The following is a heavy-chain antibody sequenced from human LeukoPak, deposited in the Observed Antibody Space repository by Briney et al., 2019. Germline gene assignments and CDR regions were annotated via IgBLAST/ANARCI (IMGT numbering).Heavy chain of an antibody. D-gene: IGHD4-17*01. CDR3: ARDRTVTYGMDV. CDR1: GGSISSSSYY. J-gene: IGHJ6*02. V-gene: IGHV4-39*07. CDR2: IYYSGST. Sequence: SETLSLTCTVSGGSISSSSYYWGWIRQPPGKGLEWIGSIYYSGSTYYNPSLKSRVTISVDTSKNQFSLKLSSVTAADTAVYYCARDRTVTYGMDVWGQGTTVTVSS.